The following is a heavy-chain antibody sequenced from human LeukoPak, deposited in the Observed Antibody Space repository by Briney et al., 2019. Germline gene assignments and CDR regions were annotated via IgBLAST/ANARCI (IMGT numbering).Heavy chain of an antibody. V-gene: IGHV1-18*01. CDR3: AGIEN. J-gene: IGHJ4*02. CDR1: GYTFTNYG. CDR2: ISVNNGNT. Sequence: ASVKVSCKASGYTFTNYGIYWVRQAPGQGFQWMGWISVNNGNTNYARKFRDRFTMTADTATSTAYMELRSLRSDDTAVYYCAGIENWGQGTLVTVSS.